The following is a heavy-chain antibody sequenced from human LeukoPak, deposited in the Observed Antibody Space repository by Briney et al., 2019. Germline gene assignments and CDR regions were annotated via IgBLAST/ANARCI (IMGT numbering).Heavy chain of an antibody. V-gene: IGHV1-8*01. Sequence: EASVKVSCKASGYTFTSYDINWVRQATGQGLEWMGWIDPNSGNTGYAQKFQGRVTMTRNTSISTAYMELSSLRSEDTAVYYCASYGSGSGGMDVWGQGTTVTVSS. CDR1: GYTFTSYD. CDR2: IDPNSGNT. D-gene: IGHD3-10*01. J-gene: IGHJ6*02. CDR3: ASYGSGSGGMDV.